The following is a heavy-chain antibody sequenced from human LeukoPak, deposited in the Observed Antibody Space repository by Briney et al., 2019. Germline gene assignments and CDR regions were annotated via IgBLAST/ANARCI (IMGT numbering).Heavy chain of an antibody. CDR2: ISVSGNT. V-gene: IGHV3-53*01. D-gene: IGHD2-15*01. CDR1: GFSVSSNY. Sequence: GGSLRLSCAASGFSVSSNYMSWVRQGPGKGLEWVSAISVSGNTYHADSAKGRFTISRDSSKNTLYLQMNSLRAGDAAVYYCAKAPVTTCSGAYCYPFDYWSQGTLVTVSS. CDR3: AKAPVTTCSGAYCYPFDY. J-gene: IGHJ4*02.